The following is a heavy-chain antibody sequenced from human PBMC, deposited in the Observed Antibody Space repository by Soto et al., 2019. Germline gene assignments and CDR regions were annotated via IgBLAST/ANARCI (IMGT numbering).Heavy chain of an antibody. V-gene: IGHV1-18*04. CDR3: ARNGSGTYYTVPDY. CDR2: ISTYHGYA. J-gene: IGHJ4*02. Sequence: QVQLVQSGAEVKKPGAPVKVSCKASGYTFNNYGISWVRQAPGQGLEWMGWISTYHGYANYAQNVQGRVTMTTDTSTTTAYMELRSLRSDDTAVYYCARNGSGTYYTVPDYWGQGTLVTVSS. CDR1: GYTFNNYG. D-gene: IGHD3-10*01.